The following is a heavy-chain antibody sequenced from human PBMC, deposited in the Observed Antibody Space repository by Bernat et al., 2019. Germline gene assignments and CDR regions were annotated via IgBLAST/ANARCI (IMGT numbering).Heavy chain of an antibody. Sequence: QVQLVESGGGLVKPGGSLRLSCAASGFTFSDYYMSWIRQAPGKGLEWVSYISSSSSYTNYADAGKGRFTISRDNAKNSLYLQMNSLRAEDTAVYYCARERVGYSGYDAPYYYYYMDVWGKGTTVTVSS. CDR2: ISSSSSYT. CDR3: ARERVGYSGYDAPYYYYYMDV. D-gene: IGHD5-12*01. CDR1: GFTFSDYY. V-gene: IGHV3-11*05. J-gene: IGHJ6*03.